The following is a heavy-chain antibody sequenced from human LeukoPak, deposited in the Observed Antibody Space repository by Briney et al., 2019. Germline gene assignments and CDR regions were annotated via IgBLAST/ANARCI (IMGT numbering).Heavy chain of an antibody. J-gene: IGHJ4*02. D-gene: IGHD6-13*01. Sequence: ASVKVSCKVSGYTLTELSMHWVRQAPGKGLEWMGGFDPEDGETIYAQKFQGRVTMTEDTSTDTAYMELSSLRSEDTAVYYCATGYSSSWYIDCWGQGTLVTVSS. CDR1: GYTLTELS. V-gene: IGHV1-24*01. CDR3: ATGYSSSWYIDC. CDR2: FDPEDGET.